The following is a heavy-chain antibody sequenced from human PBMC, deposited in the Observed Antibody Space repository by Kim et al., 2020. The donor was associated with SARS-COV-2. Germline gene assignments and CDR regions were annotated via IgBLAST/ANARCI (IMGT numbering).Heavy chain of an antibody. Sequence: ASVKVSCKASGYTFTSYAMHWVRQAPGQRLEWMGWINAGNGNTKYSQKFQGRVTITRDTSASTAYMELSSLRSEDTAVYYCARADHGELLSYYYYGMDVWGQGTTVTVSS. CDR1: GYTFTSYA. J-gene: IGHJ6*02. V-gene: IGHV1-3*01. D-gene: IGHD3-10*01. CDR3: ARADHGELLSYYYYGMDV. CDR2: INAGNGNT.